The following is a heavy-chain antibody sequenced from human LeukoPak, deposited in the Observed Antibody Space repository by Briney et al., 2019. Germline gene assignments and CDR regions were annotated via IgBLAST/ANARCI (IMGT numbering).Heavy chain of an antibody. CDR2: ISGSGGST. V-gene: IGHV3-23*01. CDR3: AKDRVISYYYDSSGCFDY. Sequence: GGSLRLSCAASGFTFSSYAKSWVRQAPGKGLEWVSAISGSGGSTYYADSVKGRFTISRDNSKNTLYLQMNSLRAEDTAVYYCAKDRVISYYYDSSGCFDYWGQGTLVTVSS. D-gene: IGHD3-22*01. J-gene: IGHJ4*02. CDR1: GFTFSSYA.